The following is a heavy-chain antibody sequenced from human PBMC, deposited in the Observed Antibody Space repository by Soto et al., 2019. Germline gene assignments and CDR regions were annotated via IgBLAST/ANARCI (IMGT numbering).Heavy chain of an antibody. Sequence: GESLKISCKGSGYSFTSYWIGWVRQMPGKGLELMGIIYPGDSVTRYSPSFQGQVTISADKFISTAYLQWSSLKASDTAMYYCAKTAAGGKNYYGMDVWGQGTTVTVSS. J-gene: IGHJ6*02. D-gene: IGHD6-13*01. CDR2: IYPGDSVT. V-gene: IGHV5-51*01. CDR3: AKTAAGGKNYYGMDV. CDR1: GYSFTSYW.